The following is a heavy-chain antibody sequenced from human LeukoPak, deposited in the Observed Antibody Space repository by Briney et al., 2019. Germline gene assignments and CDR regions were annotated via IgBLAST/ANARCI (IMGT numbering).Heavy chain of an antibody. V-gene: IGHV4-4*02. CDR3: AREIVGGFNPGAY. Sequence: WVRQPPGKGLEWIGEIHRSGSTNYNPSLQSRVTISIDRSKNQIALELSSVTAADTAVYYCAREIVGGFNPGAYWGQGTLVTVSS. D-gene: IGHD1-14*01. CDR2: IHRSGST. J-gene: IGHJ4*02.